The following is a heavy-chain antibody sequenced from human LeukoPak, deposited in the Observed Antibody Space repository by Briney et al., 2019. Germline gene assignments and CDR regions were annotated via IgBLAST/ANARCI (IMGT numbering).Heavy chain of an antibody. CDR1: GFTFSSYA. D-gene: IGHD3-22*01. V-gene: IGHV3-23*01. J-gene: IGHJ4*02. CDR2: ISGSGGST. Sequence: GGSLRLSCAASGFTFSSYAMSWVRQAPGKGLEWVSAISGSGGSTYYADSVKGRFTISRDNSKNTLYLQMNSLRAEDTAVYYCANHYDSSGYSSSDYWGQGILVTVSS. CDR3: ANHYDSSGYSSSDY.